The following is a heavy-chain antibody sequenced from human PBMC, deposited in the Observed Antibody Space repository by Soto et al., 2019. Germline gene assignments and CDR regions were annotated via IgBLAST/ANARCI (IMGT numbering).Heavy chain of an antibody. J-gene: IGHJ4*02. CDR3: GSPVTASGHIDY. Sequence: VQLVESGGGLVQPGGSLRLSCAASGLTLSDQYMDWVRQAPGKGLEWVGRTRDKPNSYSTEYAASVKGRFTISRDDSKNSLSLQINSLKTEATAVYFCGSPVTASGHIDYWGQGTLVTVSS. V-gene: IGHV3-72*01. D-gene: IGHD2-21*02. CDR1: GLTLSDQY. CDR2: TRDKPNSYST.